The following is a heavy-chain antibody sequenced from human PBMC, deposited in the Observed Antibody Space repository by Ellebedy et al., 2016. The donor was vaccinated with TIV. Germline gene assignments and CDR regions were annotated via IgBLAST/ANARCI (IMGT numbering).Heavy chain of an antibody. V-gene: IGHV4-39*07. D-gene: IGHD6-19*01. Sequence: MPSESLSLTCTVSGGTMSSNDYYWGRIRQPPGKGLEWIGSIYFGGRTNYNPSLKSRVTISVDTSKNQFSLKLNSVTAADTAVYYCSQASSWYGFPFDYWGQGALDTGSA. J-gene: IGHJ4*02. CDR2: IYFGGRT. CDR1: GGTMSSNDYY. CDR3: SQASSWYGFPFDY.